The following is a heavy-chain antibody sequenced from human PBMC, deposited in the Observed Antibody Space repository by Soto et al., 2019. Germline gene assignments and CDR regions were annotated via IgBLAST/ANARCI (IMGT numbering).Heavy chain of an antibody. CDR3: AXXRLXXPSXSXSXXDH. CDR1: GFTFSSFA. V-gene: IGHV3-23*01. J-gene: IGHJ4*02. CDR2: ISGSGGTT. Sequence: EVQLXXSGGGLVQPXXXLXLSCAASGFTFSSFAMSWVRQAPGKGLEXVSGISGSGGTTYYADSVKGRFTXXXXXSKXXXXXXXXXXXXXXXXXXXXAXXRLXXPSXSXSXXDHWGQGTLVTVSS. D-gene: IGHD5-12*01.